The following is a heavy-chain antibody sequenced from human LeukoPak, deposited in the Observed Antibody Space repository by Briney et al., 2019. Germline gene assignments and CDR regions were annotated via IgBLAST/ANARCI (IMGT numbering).Heavy chain of an antibody. D-gene: IGHD6-19*01. CDR1: GGSISSGGYY. J-gene: IGHJ6*02. Sequence: SETLSLTCTVSGGSISSGGYYWSWIRQHPGKGLEWIGYIYYSGSTYYNPSLKSRVTISVDTSKNQFSLKLSSVTAADTAVYYCARVRIAVAGTAYYYGMDVWGQGTTVTVSS. CDR3: ARVRIAVAGTAYYYGMDV. CDR2: IYYSGST. V-gene: IGHV4-31*03.